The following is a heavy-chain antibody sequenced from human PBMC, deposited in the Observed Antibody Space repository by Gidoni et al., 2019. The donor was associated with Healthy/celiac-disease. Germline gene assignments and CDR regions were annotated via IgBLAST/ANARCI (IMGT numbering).Heavy chain of an antibody. V-gene: IGHV3-21*01. Sequence: EVQMVESGGGLVKHGGSLRLSCAASDSPSRTHSLNWVRQAPGQGLEWVSSISSSRSYIYYADSVKGRFTISGDNDKNSLYLQMNSLRAEDTAVDYCARVLVLADYGDYALLSGNGMDVGGKGTTVTVSS. CDR1: DSPSRTHS. CDR2: ISSSRSYI. J-gene: IGHJ6*04. D-gene: IGHD4-17*01. CDR3: ARVLVLADYGDYALLSGNGMDV.